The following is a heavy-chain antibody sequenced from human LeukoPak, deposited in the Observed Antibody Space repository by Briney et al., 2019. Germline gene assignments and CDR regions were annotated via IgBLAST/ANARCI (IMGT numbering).Heavy chain of an antibody. CDR2: IYYSGST. D-gene: IGHD5-18*01. Sequence: SSETLSLTCTVSGGSISSYYWSWIRQPPGKGLEWIGYIYYSGSTNYNPSLKSRVTISVDTSKNQFSLKLSSVTAADTAVYYCARQGTAMAPYYFDYWGQGTLVTVSS. CDR3: ARQGTAMAPYYFDY. J-gene: IGHJ4*02. V-gene: IGHV4-59*01. CDR1: GGSISSYY.